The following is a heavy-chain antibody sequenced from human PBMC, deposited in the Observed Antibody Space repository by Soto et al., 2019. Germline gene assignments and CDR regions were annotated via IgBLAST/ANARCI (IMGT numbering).Heavy chain of an antibody. Sequence: PGESLKISCAASGFTVSANYMSWVRQAPGKGLEWVSVIYTGGSTYYADSVKGRFTISTDKSKNTLYLQMNSLRAEDTAVYFCARGYCSGGGCYSGWSMAVWGQGTTVTVSS. CDR3: ARGYCSGGGCYSGWSMAV. CDR1: GFTVSANY. V-gene: IGHV3-53*01. D-gene: IGHD2-15*01. J-gene: IGHJ6*02. CDR2: IYTGGST.